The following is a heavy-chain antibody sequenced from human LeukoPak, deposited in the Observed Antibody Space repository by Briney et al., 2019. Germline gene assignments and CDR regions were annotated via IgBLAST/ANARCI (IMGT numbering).Heavy chain of an antibody. D-gene: IGHD5-12*01. V-gene: IGHV7-4-1*02. CDR3: VRQYSGYESLYFDS. CDR2: INTYTGTP. J-gene: IGHJ4*02. CDR1: GYTFSSYT. Sequence: ASVKVSCKASGYTFSSYTLSWLRQAPGQGLEWRGWINTYTGTPTYAQGFTGRFVFSLDSSVSTAYLQISSLKAEDIAVYYCVRQYSGYESLYFDSWGQGTLVTVSS.